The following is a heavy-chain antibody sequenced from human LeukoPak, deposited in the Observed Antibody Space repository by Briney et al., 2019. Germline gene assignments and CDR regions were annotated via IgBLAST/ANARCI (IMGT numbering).Heavy chain of an antibody. V-gene: IGHV3-30*02. CDR3: AKIQVGAPSYDAFDI. D-gene: IGHD1-26*01. J-gene: IGHJ3*02. CDR1: GFTFSSYG. CDR2: IRYDGSNK. Sequence: PGGSLRLSCAASGFTFSSYGMHWVRQAPGKGLEWVAFIRYDGSNKYYADSVKGRFTISRDNSKNTLYLQMNSLRAEDTAVYYCAKIQVGAPSYDAFDIWGQGTMVTVSS.